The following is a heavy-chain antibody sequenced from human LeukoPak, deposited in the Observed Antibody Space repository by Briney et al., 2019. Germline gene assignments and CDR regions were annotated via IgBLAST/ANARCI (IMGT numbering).Heavy chain of an antibody. V-gene: IGHV3-30*18. CDR2: ISSDGSNK. CDR3: AKDPIAVAGNNYYRMDV. J-gene: IGHJ6*02. CDR1: GFTFSNYG. Sequence: PGGSLGLSCAASGFTFSNYGMYWVPQAPGKGLEWLAVISSDGSNKYYGDSVKGRFTISRDNSKDTLYLQMNSLRAEDTAVFYCAKDPIAVAGNNYYRMDVWGQGTTVTVSS. D-gene: IGHD6-19*01.